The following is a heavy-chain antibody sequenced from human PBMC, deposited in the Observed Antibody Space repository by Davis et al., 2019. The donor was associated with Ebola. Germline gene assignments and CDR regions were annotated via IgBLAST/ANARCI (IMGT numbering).Heavy chain of an antibody. CDR2: INPNSGGT. V-gene: IGHV1-2*02. CDR3: ARDLLGVGDSY. Sequence: AASVKVSCKASGYTFTGYYMHWVRQAPGQGLEWMGWINPNSGGTNYAQKFQGRVTITRDTSASTAYMELSRLRFEDTAVYYCARDLLGVGDSYWGQGTLVTVSS. D-gene: IGHD2-21*02. CDR1: GYTFTGYY. J-gene: IGHJ4*02.